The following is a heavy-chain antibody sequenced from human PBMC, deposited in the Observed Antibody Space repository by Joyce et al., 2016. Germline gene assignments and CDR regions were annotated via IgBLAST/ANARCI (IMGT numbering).Heavy chain of an antibody. V-gene: IGHV3-33*01. CDR1: GFTFTTYG. J-gene: IGHJ4*02. CDR2: TWSDGNVK. CDR3: AREADLHFDF. Sequence: QVQMVESGGGVVQPGTSLRLSCAASGFTFTTYGMHWVRQAPGKGREWVAFTWSDGNVKYYADSVKGRFTISRDNSNNTLYLEMHSLRAEDTALYYCAREADLHFDFWGQGTLVIVSS.